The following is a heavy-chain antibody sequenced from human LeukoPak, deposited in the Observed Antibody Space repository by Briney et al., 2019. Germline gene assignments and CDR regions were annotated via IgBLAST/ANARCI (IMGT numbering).Heavy chain of an antibody. CDR2: IKPDGSGK. CDR1: GFTFSSHW. Sequence: PGGSLRLSCAGSGFTFSSHWMSWVRQAPGKGLEWVANIKPDGSGKYYLDSVKGRFTISRDNAKNSVYLQMDSLRAEDTAVYYCVRWNYWGQGTLVTVSS. CDR3: VRWNY. V-gene: IGHV3-7*05. J-gene: IGHJ4*02.